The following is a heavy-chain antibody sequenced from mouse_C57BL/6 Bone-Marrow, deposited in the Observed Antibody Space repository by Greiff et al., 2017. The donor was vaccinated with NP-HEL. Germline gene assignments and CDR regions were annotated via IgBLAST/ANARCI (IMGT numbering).Heavy chain of an antibody. V-gene: IGHV5-17*01. Sequence: DVKLVESGGGLVKPGGSLKLSCAASGFTFSDYGMHWVRQAPEKGLEWVAYISSGSSTIYYADTVKGRFTISRDNAKNTLFLQMTSLRSEDTAMYYCARRDHYYGSSYGFAYWGQGTLVTVSA. D-gene: IGHD1-1*01. CDR2: ISSGSSTI. CDR1: GFTFSDYG. CDR3: ARRDHYYGSSYGFAY. J-gene: IGHJ3*01.